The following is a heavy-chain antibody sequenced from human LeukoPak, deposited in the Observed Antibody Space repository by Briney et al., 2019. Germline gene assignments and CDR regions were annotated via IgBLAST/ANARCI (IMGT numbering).Heavy chain of an antibody. D-gene: IGHD4-17*01. V-gene: IGHV4-39*01. Sequence: PSETLSLTCTVSGGSISSSSYYWGWIRQPPGKGLEWIGSIYYSGSTYYNPSLKSRVTISVDTSKNQFSLKLSSVTAADTAVYYCARLGSTVVTPSDCWGQGTLVTVSS. CDR1: GGSISSSSYY. J-gene: IGHJ4*02. CDR3: ARLGSTVVTPSDC. CDR2: IYYSGST.